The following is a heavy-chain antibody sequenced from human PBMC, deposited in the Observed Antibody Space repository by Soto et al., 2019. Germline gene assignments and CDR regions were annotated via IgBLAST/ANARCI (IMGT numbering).Heavy chain of an antibody. CDR1: GGSISSYY. CDR2: IYYSGST. V-gene: IGHV4-59*01. J-gene: IGHJ6*02. CDR3: AREKVGAAAGRTKSKYYYYGMDV. D-gene: IGHD6-13*01. Sequence: SETLSLTCTVSGGSISSYYWSWIRQPPGKGLEWIGYIYYSGSTNYNPSLKSRVTISVDTSKNQFSLKLSSVTAADTAVYYCAREKVGAAAGRTKSKYYYYGMDVWGQGTTVTVSS.